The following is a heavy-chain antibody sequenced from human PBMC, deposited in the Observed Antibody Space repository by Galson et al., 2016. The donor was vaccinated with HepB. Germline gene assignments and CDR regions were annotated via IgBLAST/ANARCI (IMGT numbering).Heavy chain of an antibody. V-gene: IGHV3-53*05. J-gene: IGHJ4*02. CDR2: IYSGGSA. CDR3: ARDADIVKVPAAIRADY. Sequence: SLRLSCAASGFTVSTNYMSWVRQAPGKGLEWVSVIYSGGSAFYADSMKGRFTISKDNSKNTLYLQMNSLRAEDTAVYYCARDADIVKVPAAIRADYWGQGTLVTVSS. D-gene: IGHD2-2*02. CDR1: GFTVSTNY.